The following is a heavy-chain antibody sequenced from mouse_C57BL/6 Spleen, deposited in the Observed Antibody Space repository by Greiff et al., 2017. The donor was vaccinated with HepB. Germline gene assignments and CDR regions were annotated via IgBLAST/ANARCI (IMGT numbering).Heavy chain of an antibody. D-gene: IGHD2-2*01. Sequence: VQLQQSGAELAKPGASVKLSCKASGYTFPRYWMHWVKQRPGQGLEWIGYINPSSGYTKYNQKFLDKATLTADKSSSTAYMQLNSLTDEDSAVYYCARCDGYDDRDNWGQGTTLTVSS. CDR2: INPSSGYT. CDR1: GYTFPRYW. CDR3: ARCDGYDDRDN. V-gene: IGHV1-7*01. J-gene: IGHJ2*01.